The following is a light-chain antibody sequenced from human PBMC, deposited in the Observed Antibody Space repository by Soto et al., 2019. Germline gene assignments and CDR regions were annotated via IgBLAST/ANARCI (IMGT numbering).Light chain of an antibody. J-gene: IGLJ2*01. CDR1: SGHSSYA. V-gene: IGLV4-69*01. Sequence: QLVLTQSPSASASLGASVKLTCTLSSGHSSYAIAWHQQQPEKGPRYLMNLNSDGSHSKGDGIPDRFSGSSSGAERYLIISSLQSEDEADYYCQTWGTGTVVFGGGTQLTVL. CDR2: LNSDGSH. CDR3: QTWGTGTVV.